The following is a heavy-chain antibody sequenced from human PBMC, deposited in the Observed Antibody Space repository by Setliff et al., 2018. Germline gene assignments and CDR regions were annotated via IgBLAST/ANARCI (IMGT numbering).Heavy chain of an antibody. CDR2: IYHSGGT. J-gene: IGHJ4*02. Sequence: PSETLSLTCTVSDGSLSTYYWSWIRQPPGKGLEWIGYIYHSGGTSYNPSLKSRVTISVDTSKNQFSLNLSSVTAADTAVYYCARGQATSSRSSLVYWGQGILVTVSS. CDR1: DGSLSTYY. V-gene: IGHV4-59*01. CDR3: ARGQATSSRSSLVY. D-gene: IGHD6-6*01.